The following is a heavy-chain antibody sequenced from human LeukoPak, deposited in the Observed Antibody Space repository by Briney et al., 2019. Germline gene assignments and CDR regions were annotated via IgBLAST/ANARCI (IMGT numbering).Heavy chain of an antibody. Sequence: GGSLRLSCAASGFSVSRNYMSWVRQAPAKGLEGVSVFYSGGSTYYADSVKGRFTISRDNSKNTLYLQMNSLRAEDTAVYYCARDSFYGSGSYYRYTFDYWGQGTLVTVSS. J-gene: IGHJ4*02. D-gene: IGHD3-10*01. V-gene: IGHV3-53*01. CDR2: FYSGGST. CDR3: ARDSFYGSGSYYRYTFDY. CDR1: GFSVSRNY.